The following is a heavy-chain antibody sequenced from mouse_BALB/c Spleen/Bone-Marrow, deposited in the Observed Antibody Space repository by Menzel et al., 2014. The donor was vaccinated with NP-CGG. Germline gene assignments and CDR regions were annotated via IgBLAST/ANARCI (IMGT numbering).Heavy chain of an antibody. CDR2: LWGGGTT. CDR3: ARHWDYDYCFAY. D-gene: IGHD2-4*01. J-gene: IGHJ3*01. Sequence: LQESGPGLVAPSQSLSITCTVSGFSLTDYGVSWIRQPPGKGLEWLGVLWGGGTTYYNSTLKSRLSISRDNSKGQVFLKMNSLQTDDTAIYYCARHWDYDYCFAYWGQGTLVTVSA. V-gene: IGHV2-6-5*01. CDR1: GFSLTDYG.